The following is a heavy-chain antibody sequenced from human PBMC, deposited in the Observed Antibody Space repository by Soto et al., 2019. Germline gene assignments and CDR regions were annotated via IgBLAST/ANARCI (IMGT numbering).Heavy chain of an antibody. J-gene: IGHJ5*02. CDR2: ISGYSDYI. D-gene: IGHD5-12*01. Sequence: EVQLVESGGGLVKPGGSLRLSCAASGFTFSIHSMNWVRQAPGKGLEWVSSISGYSDYIYYADSLKSRFTISRDNAENSLYRQMNSLRAEDTAVYYCVRRSGYNLASWGQGTLVTVSS. CDR3: VRRSGYNLAS. CDR1: GFTFSIHS. V-gene: IGHV3-21*01.